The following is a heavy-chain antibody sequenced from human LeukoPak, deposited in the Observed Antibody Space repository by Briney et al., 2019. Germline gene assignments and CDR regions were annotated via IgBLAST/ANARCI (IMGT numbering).Heavy chain of an antibody. V-gene: IGHV4-59*01. D-gene: IGHD3-10*01. CDR2: IYYSGST. J-gene: IGHJ5*02. Sequence: SETLSLTCTVSGGSISSYYWSWIRQPPGKGLEWIGHIYYSGSTNYNPSLKSRVTISVDTSKNQFSLKLSSVTAADTAVYYCARDRRAGYYGSGSFGWFDPWGQGTLVTVSS. CDR1: GGSISSYY. CDR3: ARDRRAGYYGSGSFGWFDP.